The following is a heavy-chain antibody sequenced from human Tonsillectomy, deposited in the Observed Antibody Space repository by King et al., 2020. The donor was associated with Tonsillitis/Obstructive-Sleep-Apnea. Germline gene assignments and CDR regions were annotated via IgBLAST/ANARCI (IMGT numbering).Heavy chain of an antibody. J-gene: IGHJ6*02. D-gene: IGHD3-3*01. CDR3: ARASYDFWIKYYSDRTFYYNYNIDG. V-gene: IGHV1-69*10. CDR2: IIPILDIA. CDR1: GGTFSSYA. Sequence: QLVQSGAEVKKPGSSVKVSCKASGGTFSSYAISWVRQAPGQGLEWMGGIIPILDIAHYAQKLQGRVTITADKSTSTAYMELSSLRSEDTAVYYCARASYDFWIKYYSDRTFYYNYNIDGWGQGTTVTVSS.